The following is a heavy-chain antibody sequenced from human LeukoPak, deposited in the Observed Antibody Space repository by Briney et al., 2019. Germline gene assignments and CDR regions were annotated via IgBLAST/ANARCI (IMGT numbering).Heavy chain of an antibody. V-gene: IGHV3-33*01. CDR1: GFTFSNYG. CDR3: APARKGWSYCDY. J-gene: IGHJ4*02. Sequence: AGRSLRLSCVASGFTFSNYGMHWVRQAPGKGLEWVAIIWYDGSNKYYADSVKGRFTISRDNSKNTLYLQMNSLRAEDTAMYYCAPARKGWSYCDYWGQGPLVSVSS. CDR2: IWYDGSNK. D-gene: IGHD6-19*01.